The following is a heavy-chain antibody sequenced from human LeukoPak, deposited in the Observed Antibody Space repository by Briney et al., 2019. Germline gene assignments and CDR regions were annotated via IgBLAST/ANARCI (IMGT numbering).Heavy chain of an antibody. J-gene: IGHJ4*02. V-gene: IGHV1-2*02. Sequence: GASVKVSCKASGYTFTCYYMHWVRQAPGQGLEWMGWINPNSGGTNYAQKFQGRVTMTRDTSISTAYMELSRLRSDDTAVYYCARDHDYGGNFRAKTTNYYFDYWGQGTLVTVSS. CDR1: GYTFTCYY. CDR3: ARDHDYGGNFRAKTTNYYFDY. CDR2: INPNSGGT. D-gene: IGHD4-23*01.